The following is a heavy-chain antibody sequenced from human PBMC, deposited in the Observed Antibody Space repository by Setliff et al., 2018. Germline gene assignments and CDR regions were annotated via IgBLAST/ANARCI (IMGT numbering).Heavy chain of an antibody. CDR1: GFTFSSYA. V-gene: IGHV3-23*01. D-gene: IGHD6-13*01. Sequence: PGGSLRLSCAASGFTFSSYAMTWVRQAPGKGLERVSAISGRGDSTFYEDAVKGRFTISRDNSKNTLYLQMNSLRAEDTAVYYCARRRGQQLVPEDYGMDVWGQGTTVTVSS. CDR3: ARRRGQQLVPEDYGMDV. J-gene: IGHJ6*02. CDR2: ISGRGDST.